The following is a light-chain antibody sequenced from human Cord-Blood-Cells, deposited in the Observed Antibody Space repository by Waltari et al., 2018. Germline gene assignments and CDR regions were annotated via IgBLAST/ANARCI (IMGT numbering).Light chain of an antibody. CDR3: QAWDSSTVV. J-gene: IGLJ2*01. CDR1: TLGDKY. CDR2: QDS. Sequence: SYELPQPPSASVSPGQTASITCSGDTLGDKYACWYQQKPGQSPVLVIYQDSKRPSGIPERFSGSNSGNTATLTISGTQAMDEADYYCQAWDSSTVVFGGGTKLTVL. V-gene: IGLV3-1*01.